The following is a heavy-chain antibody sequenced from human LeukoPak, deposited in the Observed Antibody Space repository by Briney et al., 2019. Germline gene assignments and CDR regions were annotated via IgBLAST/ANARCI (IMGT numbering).Heavy chain of an antibody. V-gene: IGHV1-8*03. CDR1: GYIFTTYD. CDR3: ARRKFLGWFDP. J-gene: IGHJ5*02. D-gene: IGHD7-27*01. Sequence: GASAKVSCKVSGYIFTTYDIGWVRQAPGQGLEWMGWLNPNSGNAVYAQKFQGRVTISRNTSISTAYMELSSLRSDDTAIYYCARRKFLGWFDPWGQGTLVTVSS. CDR2: LNPNSGNA.